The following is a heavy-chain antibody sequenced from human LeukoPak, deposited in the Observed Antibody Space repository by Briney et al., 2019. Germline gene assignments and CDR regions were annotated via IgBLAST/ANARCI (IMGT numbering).Heavy chain of an antibody. V-gene: IGHV4-38-2*02. CDR2: IYHSGST. CDR1: GYSISSGYY. CDR3: ARDKDGAGNWFDP. D-gene: IGHD1-26*01. J-gene: IGHJ5*02. Sequence: SETLSLTCAVSGYSISSGYYWGWIRQPPGKGLEWIGSIYHSGSTFYNPSLKSRVTISVDTSKNQFSLKLSSVTAADTAVYYCARDKDGAGNWFDPWGQGTLVTVSS.